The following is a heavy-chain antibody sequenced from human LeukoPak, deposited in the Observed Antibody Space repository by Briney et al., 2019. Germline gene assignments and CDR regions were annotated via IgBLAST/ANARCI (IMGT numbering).Heavy chain of an antibody. CDR2: IRYDGSNK. J-gene: IGHJ3*02. D-gene: IGHD3-22*01. V-gene: IGHV3-30*02. Sequence: GGSLRLSCAASGFTFDDFGMSWVRQAPGKGLEWVAFIRYDGSNKDYADSVKGRFTISRDNSKNTLLLQMNSLRAEDTAVYYCAKDRRHSDSSGYYSHDAFDIWGQGTTVTVSS. CDR3: AKDRRHSDSSGYYSHDAFDI. CDR1: GFTFDDFG.